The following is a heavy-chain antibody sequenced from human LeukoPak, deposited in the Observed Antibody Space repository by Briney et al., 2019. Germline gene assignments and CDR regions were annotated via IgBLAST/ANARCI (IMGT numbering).Heavy chain of an antibody. D-gene: IGHD4-17*01. V-gene: IGHV1-18*01. CDR2: ISAYSGNT. J-gene: IGHJ5*02. Sequence: ASVKVSCKASGYTFTSYDISWVRQATGQGLEWMGWISAYSGNTNYAQKLQGGVTMTTVTSTSTAYMELRSLRSDDTAVYYCARDVGGFDPWGQGTPVTVSS. CDR3: ARDVGGFDP. CDR1: GYTFTSYD.